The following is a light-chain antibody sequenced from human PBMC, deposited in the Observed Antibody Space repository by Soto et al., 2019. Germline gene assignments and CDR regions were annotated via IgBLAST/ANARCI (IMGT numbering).Light chain of an antibody. Sequence: QSALNQPASVSRSPGQSITISCTGTSSDVGGYNYVSWYQQHPGKAPKLMIYEVSNRPSGVSNRFSGSKSGNTASLTISGLQAEDEADYYCSSYTSSSTLVVFGTGTKVTVL. CDR3: SSYTSSSTLVV. J-gene: IGLJ1*01. CDR1: SSDVGGYNY. V-gene: IGLV2-14*01. CDR2: EVS.